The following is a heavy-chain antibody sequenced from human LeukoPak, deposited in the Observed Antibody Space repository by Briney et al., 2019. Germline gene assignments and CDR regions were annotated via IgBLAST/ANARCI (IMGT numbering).Heavy chain of an antibody. Sequence: SGGSLRLSCAASGFTFSSYSMNWVRQAPGKGLEWVSSISSSSSYIYYADSVKGRFTISRDNAKNSLYLQMNSLRAEDTAVYYCARDFRQHGGYWGQGTLVTVSS. CDR3: ARDFRQHGGY. D-gene: IGHD6-13*01. CDR2: ISSSSSYI. J-gene: IGHJ4*02. CDR1: GFTFSSYS. V-gene: IGHV3-21*01.